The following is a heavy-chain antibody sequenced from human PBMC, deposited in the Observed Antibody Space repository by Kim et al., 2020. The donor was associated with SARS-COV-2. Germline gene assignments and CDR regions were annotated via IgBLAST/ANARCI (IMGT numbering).Heavy chain of an antibody. J-gene: IGHJ4*02. V-gene: IGHV1-46*01. CDR2: INPSGGST. D-gene: IGHD2-15*01. CDR3: AREEPRAAPFDY. CDR1: GYTFTSYY. Sequence: ASVKVSCKASGYTFTSYYMHWVRQAPGQGLEWMGIINPSGGSTSYAQKFRGRVTMTRDTSTSTVYMELSSLRSEDTAVYYCAREEPRAAPFDYWGQGTLVTVSS.